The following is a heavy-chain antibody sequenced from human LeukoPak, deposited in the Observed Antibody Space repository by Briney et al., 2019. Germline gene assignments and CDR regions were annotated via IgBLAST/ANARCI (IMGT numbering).Heavy chain of an antibody. CDR2: INHSGST. J-gene: IGHJ4*02. CDR1: GGSISSYY. Sequence: SETLSLTCTVSGGSISSYYWGWIRQPPGKGLEWIGEINHSGSTNYNPSLKSRVTISVDTSKNQFSLKLSSVTAADTAVYYCARLRFSGSYYNYHLRYYFDYWGQGTLVTVSS. V-gene: IGHV4-34*01. D-gene: IGHD3-10*01. CDR3: ARLRFSGSYYNYHLRYYFDY.